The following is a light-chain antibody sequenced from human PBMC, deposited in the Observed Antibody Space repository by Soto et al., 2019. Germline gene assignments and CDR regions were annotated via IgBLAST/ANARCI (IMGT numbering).Light chain of an antibody. CDR1: SSDVGGYNY. J-gene: IGLJ1*01. V-gene: IGLV2-14*01. Sequence: QSVLTQPASVSGSPGQSITISCTGTSSDVGGYNYVSWYQQHPGKAPKLMIYAVTDRPSGVSSRFSGSKSGNTASLTISGLQAEDEADYYCSSYTSSSTLVFGTGTKVTVL. CDR2: AVT. CDR3: SSYTSSSTLV.